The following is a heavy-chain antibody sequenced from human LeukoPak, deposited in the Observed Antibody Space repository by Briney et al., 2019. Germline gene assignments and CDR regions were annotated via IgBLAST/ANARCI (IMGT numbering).Heavy chain of an antibody. V-gene: IGHV1-3*01. J-gene: IGHJ4*02. D-gene: IGHD2-21*01. CDR1: GYTSNNYV. CDR2: INAGSGDT. Sequence: ASVKVSCKASGYTSNNYVIHWVRQAPGQRPEWMGWINAGSGDTKYSHHFQGRVTITRDTSASTAYMEMSSLTSEDTALYYCARDDCGDTCYPGGYWGQGTLVTVSS. CDR3: ARDDCGDTCYPGGY.